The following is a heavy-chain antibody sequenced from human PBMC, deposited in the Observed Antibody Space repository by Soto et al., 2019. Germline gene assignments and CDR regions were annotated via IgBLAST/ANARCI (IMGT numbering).Heavy chain of an antibody. D-gene: IGHD1-26*01. Sequence: GGSLRLSCAASGFTFSSYAMHWVRQAPGKGPEWVPVISYDGSNKYYADSVKGRFTISRDNSKNTLYLQMNSLRAEDTAVYYCAKVGRATGPRPIDYWGQGTLVTVSS. V-gene: IGHV3-30*04. CDR2: ISYDGSNK. J-gene: IGHJ4*02. CDR1: GFTFSSYA. CDR3: AKVGRATGPRPIDY.